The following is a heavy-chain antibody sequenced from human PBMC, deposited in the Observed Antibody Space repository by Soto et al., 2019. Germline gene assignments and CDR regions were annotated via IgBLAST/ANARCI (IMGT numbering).Heavy chain of an antibody. CDR3: ARADTTIVPLAQ. Sequence: SETLSLTCTVSGGSISGYFWNWIRQPPGKGLEWIGYMSYTANTNYNPSLTSRVSISVDTSKNQFSLSLNSVTAADTAVYYCARADTTIVPLAQWGQGTLVTVSS. V-gene: IGHV4-59*01. CDR1: GGSISGYF. CDR2: MSYTANT. J-gene: IGHJ4*02. D-gene: IGHD3-10*01.